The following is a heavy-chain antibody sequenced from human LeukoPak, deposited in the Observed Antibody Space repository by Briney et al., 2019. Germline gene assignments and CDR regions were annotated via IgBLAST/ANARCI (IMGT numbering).Heavy chain of an antibody. CDR1: GGSISSSNYY. J-gene: IGHJ3*02. D-gene: IGHD3-10*01. V-gene: IGHV4-61*02. Sequence: SETLSLTCSVSGGSISSSNYYWSWIRQPAGKGLEWIGRIYTSESTNYNPSLKSRVTISVDTSKNQFSLKLSSVTAADTAVYYCARYGSGSLAEFDIWGQGTMVTVSS. CDR2: IYTSEST. CDR3: ARYGSGSLAEFDI.